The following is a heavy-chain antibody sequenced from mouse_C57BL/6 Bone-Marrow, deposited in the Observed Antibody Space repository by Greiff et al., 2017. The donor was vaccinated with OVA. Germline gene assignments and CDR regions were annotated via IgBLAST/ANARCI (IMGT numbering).Heavy chain of an antibody. D-gene: IGHD1-1*01. CDR3: ARDRIGIP. CDR2: IDPSDSYT. Sequence: QVQLQQPGAELVKPGASVKLSCKASGYTFTSYWMQWVKQRPGQGLEWIGEIDPSDSYTNYNQKFKGKATLTVDTSSITAYMQLSSLTSEDSAVYCCARDRIGIPWGQGTTLTVSS. CDR1: GYTFTSYW. V-gene: IGHV1-50*01. J-gene: IGHJ2*01.